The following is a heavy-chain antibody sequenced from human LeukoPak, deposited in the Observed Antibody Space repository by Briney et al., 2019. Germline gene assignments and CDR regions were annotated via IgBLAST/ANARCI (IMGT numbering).Heavy chain of an antibody. CDR1: GGSFSGYY. J-gene: IGHJ4*02. CDR3: AREGLVAATMVLFDY. CDR2: INHSGST. Sequence: SETLSLTCAVYGGSFSGYYWSWIRQPPGKGLEWIGEINHSGSTNYNPSLKSRVTISVDTSKNQFSLKLSSVTAADTAVYYCAREGLVAATMVLFDYWGQGTLVTVSS. D-gene: IGHD2-15*01. V-gene: IGHV4-34*01.